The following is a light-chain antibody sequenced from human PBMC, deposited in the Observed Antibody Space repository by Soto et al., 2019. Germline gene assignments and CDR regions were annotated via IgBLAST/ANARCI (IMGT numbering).Light chain of an antibody. CDR2: EVS. V-gene: IGLV2-14*01. Sequence: QSALTQPASVSGSPGQSIRIAWTGTSGDIGGYKYVSWYQQHPGKAPKLIIFEVSNRPSGVSDRFSGSNSGNTASLTISGLQAEDEADYYCTSYSRYSVLVFGGGTKVTVL. CDR1: SGDIGGYKY. J-gene: IGLJ3*02. CDR3: TSYSRYSVLV.